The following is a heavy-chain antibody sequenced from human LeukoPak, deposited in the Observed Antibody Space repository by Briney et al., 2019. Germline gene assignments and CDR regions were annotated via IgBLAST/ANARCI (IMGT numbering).Heavy chain of an antibody. J-gene: IGHJ5*02. CDR2: INPSGGST. Sequence: ASVTVSCKSSVYTFTSYYMHWVRQAPGQGLEWMGIINPSGGSTSYAQKFRGRVTMTRDTSTSTVYMELSSLRSEDTAVYYCARGSRVVVAALEPWGQGTLVTVSS. V-gene: IGHV1-46*01. D-gene: IGHD2-15*01. CDR3: ARGSRVVVAALEP. CDR1: VYTFTSYY.